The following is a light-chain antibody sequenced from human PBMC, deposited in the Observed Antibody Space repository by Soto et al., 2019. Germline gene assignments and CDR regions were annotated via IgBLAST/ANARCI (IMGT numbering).Light chain of an antibody. J-gene: IGLJ1*01. Sequence: QSALTQPRSVSGSPGQSVTISCTGTSSDVGGYNYVSWNQQHPGKAPKLMIYDVSKRPSGVPDRFSGSKSGNTASLTISGLQAEDEADYYCCSYAGSYTLVFGTGTKLTVL. CDR2: DVS. CDR3: CSYAGSYTLV. V-gene: IGLV2-11*01. CDR1: SSDVGGYNY.